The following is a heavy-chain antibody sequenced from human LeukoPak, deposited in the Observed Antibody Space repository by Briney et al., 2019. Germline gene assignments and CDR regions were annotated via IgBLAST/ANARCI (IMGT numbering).Heavy chain of an antibody. CDR1: GFTFDDYG. CDR3: ARDSGDGGFGEFLMDY. Sequence: GGSLRPSCAASGFTFDDYGMSWVRQAPGKGLEWVSGINWNGGNTGYADSVKGRFSISRDNAKNSLYLQMNSLRGEDTALYYCARDSGDGGFGEFLMDYWGQGTLVTVSS. V-gene: IGHV3-20*04. J-gene: IGHJ4*02. D-gene: IGHD3-10*01. CDR2: INWNGGNT.